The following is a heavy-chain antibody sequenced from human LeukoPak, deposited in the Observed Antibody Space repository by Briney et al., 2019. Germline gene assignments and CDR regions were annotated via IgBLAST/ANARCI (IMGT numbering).Heavy chain of an antibody. Sequence: APVKVSCKASGYTFTGYYMHWVRQAPGQGLEWMGWINPNSGGTNYAQKFQGRVTMTRDTSISTAYMELSRLRSDDTAVYYCARDLVRGVRSLGYWGQGTLVTVSS. CDR2: INPNSGGT. J-gene: IGHJ4*02. CDR1: GYTFTGYY. V-gene: IGHV1-2*02. D-gene: IGHD3-10*01. CDR3: ARDLVRGVRSLGY.